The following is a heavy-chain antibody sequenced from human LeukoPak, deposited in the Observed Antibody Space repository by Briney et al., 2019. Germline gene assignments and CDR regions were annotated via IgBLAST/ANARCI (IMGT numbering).Heavy chain of an antibody. CDR3: VRGSYRYEW. J-gene: IGHJ4*02. D-gene: IGHD3-3*01. CDR2: IKEDGNEK. V-gene: IGHV3-7*01. Sequence: GGSLRLSCAASGFTFSNYWMSWVRQAPGKGLECVANIKEDGNEKYYVDSVKGRFTISRDNAKNSLYVQMNNLRVEDTAVYYCVRGSYRYEWWGQGTLVTVSS. CDR1: GFTFSNYW.